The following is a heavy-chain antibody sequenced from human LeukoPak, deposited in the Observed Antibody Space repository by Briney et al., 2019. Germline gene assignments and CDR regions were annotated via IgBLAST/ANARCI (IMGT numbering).Heavy chain of an antibody. D-gene: IGHD4-23*01. J-gene: IGHJ4*02. CDR3: AKDDDYGGKIF. Sequence: PGGSLRLSCAASGFTFSSYNMNWVRQAPGKGLEWVSFISSSSSTIYSADSVKGRFTISRDNSKNTLYLQMNSLRAEDTAVYYCAKDDDYGGKIFWGQGALVTVSS. CDR1: GFTFSSYN. V-gene: IGHV3-48*01. CDR2: ISSSSSTI.